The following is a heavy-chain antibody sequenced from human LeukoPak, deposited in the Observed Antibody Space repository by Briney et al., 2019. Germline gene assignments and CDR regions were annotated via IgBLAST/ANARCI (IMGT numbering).Heavy chain of an antibody. D-gene: IGHD3-10*01. J-gene: IGHJ4*02. V-gene: IGHV4-59*01. CDR3: AREPEAWFGFDY. Sequence: SETLSLTCTVSGGSISSYYWRWIRQPPGKGLEWIGYIYYSGSTNYNPSLKSRVTISVDTSKNQFSLKLSSVTAADTAVYYCAREPEAWFGFDYWGQGTLVTVSS. CDR1: GGSISSYY. CDR2: IYYSGST.